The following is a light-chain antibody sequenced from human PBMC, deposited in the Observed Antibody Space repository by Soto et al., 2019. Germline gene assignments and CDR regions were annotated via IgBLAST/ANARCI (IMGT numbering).Light chain of an antibody. CDR1: QSLLHSNGYNY. Sequence: DIVMTQSPLSLPVTPGEPASISCRSSQSLLHSNGYNYFDWYLQKPGQSPQLLIYWGSNRASGVPDRFSGSGSGTDFTLKISRVEAEDVGVYYCMQALQTPPYTFGQGTKLEIK. J-gene: IGKJ2*01. V-gene: IGKV2-28*01. CDR3: MQALQTPPYT. CDR2: WGS.